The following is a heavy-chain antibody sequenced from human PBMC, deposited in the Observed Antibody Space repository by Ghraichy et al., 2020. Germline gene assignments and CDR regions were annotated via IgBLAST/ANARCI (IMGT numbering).Heavy chain of an antibody. J-gene: IGHJ3*02. V-gene: IGHV3-21*01. D-gene: IGHD1-1*01. CDR1: GFTFSSYS. CDR2: ISSSSSYI. CDR3: ARAQNWNDVAFDI. Sequence: GGSPRLSCAASGFTFSSYSMNWVRQAPGKGLEWVSSISSSSSYIYYADSVKGRFTISRDNAKNSLYLQMNSLRAEDTAVYYCARAQNWNDVAFDIWGQGIMVTVSS.